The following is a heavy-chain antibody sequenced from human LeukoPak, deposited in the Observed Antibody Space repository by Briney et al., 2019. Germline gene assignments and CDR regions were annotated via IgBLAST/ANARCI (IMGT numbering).Heavy chain of an antibody. CDR3: ARAEKHRPTAALKS. D-gene: IGHD6-13*01. Sequence: SETLSLTCTVSGGSFNSYYWSWIRQPPGKGLEWIGYIYSGGSTNYNPSLKSRVTTSVDTSKNQFSLKLSSVTAADTAVYYCARAEKHRPTAALKSWGQGTLVTVSS. CDR1: GGSFNSYY. CDR2: IYSGGST. J-gene: IGHJ5*02. V-gene: IGHV4-59*12.